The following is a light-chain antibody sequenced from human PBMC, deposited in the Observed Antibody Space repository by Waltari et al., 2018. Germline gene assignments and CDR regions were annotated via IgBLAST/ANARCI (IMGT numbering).Light chain of an antibody. J-gene: IGKJ4*01. CDR2: DAS. V-gene: IGKV3-11*01. Sequence: EIVLTQSPATLSLSPGERATLSCRASQSVSTYLACYQQKPGRAPRLLIYDASNRATGIPARCSGSGSGTDFTLTISSLEPEDFAFYHFLQRSTWPATFGGGTKVEIK. CDR1: QSVSTY. CDR3: LQRSTWPAT.